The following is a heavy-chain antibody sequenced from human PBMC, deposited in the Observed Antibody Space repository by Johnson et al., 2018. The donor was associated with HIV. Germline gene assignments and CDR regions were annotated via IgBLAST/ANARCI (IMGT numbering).Heavy chain of an antibody. V-gene: IGHV3-30*04. CDR2: ISYDGRNK. Sequence: VQLVESEGGVVQPGRSLRLSCAASGFTFSSYAMHWVRQAPGMGLEWVADISYDGRNKYYADSVKGRFTISRDNSKSTLYLQMNSLRAEDTAVYYCARVRSGRENVFDIWGQGTMVTVSS. D-gene: IGHD1-26*01. J-gene: IGHJ3*02. CDR3: ARVRSGRENVFDI. CDR1: GFTFSSYA.